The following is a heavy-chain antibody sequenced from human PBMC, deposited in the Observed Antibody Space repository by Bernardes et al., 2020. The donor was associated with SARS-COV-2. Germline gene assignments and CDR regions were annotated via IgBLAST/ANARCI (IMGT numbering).Heavy chain of an antibody. V-gene: IGHV3-53*01. J-gene: IGHJ5*02. CDR1: GFIVSDNY. CDR3: AIGWFGP. Sequence: GGSLLLSCAASGFIVSDNYMIWVRQAPGKGLEWVSVIYRGGNTYYGDSVKGRFTISRDKSENTLYLQMNSLRVEDTAVYYCAIGWFGPWGQGTPVTVSS. CDR2: IYRGGNT.